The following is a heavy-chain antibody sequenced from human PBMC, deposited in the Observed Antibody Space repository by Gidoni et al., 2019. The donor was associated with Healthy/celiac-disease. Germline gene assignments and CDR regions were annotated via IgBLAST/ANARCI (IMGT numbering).Heavy chain of an antibody. CDR2: INSDGSST. Sequence: EVQLVESGGGLVQPGGSLRLSCAASGFPFSSYWMHWVRQAPGKGLVWVSRINSDGSSTSYADSVKGRFTISRDNAKNTLYLQMNSLRAEDTAVYYCAREYQLPWAFYYYGMDVWGQGTTVTVSS. CDR1: GFPFSSYW. CDR3: AREYQLPWAFYYYGMDV. D-gene: IGHD2-2*01. V-gene: IGHV3-74*01. J-gene: IGHJ6*02.